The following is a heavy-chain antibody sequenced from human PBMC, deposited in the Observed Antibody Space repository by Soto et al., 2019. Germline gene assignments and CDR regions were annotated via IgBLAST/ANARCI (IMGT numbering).Heavy chain of an antibody. CDR1: GFTFSSYW. D-gene: IGHD6-13*01. CDR3: ARDQYSSSWKNDDAFDI. CDR2: IKQDGSEK. J-gene: IGHJ3*02. V-gene: IGHV3-7*01. Sequence: EVQLVESGGGLVQPGGSLRLSCAASGFTFSSYWMSWVRQAPGKGPEWVANIKQDGSEKYYVDSVKGRFTISRDNAKNSLYLQMNSMRAEDTAVYYCARDQYSSSWKNDDAFDIWGQGTMVTVSS.